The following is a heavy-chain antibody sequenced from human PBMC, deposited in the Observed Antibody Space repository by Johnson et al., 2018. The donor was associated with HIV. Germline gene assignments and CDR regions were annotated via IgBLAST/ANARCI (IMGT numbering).Heavy chain of an antibody. CDR1: GFTFSSYP. D-gene: IGHD6-19*01. V-gene: IGHV3-30*04. Sequence: QMLLVESGGGLVQPGGSLRLSCAASGFTFSSYPMHWVRQAPGKGLQWVAVISYDGSNKYFADSVKGRFTISRDNSKNTLYLHMSSLRAEDTALYYCARDSFIAVTLSDAFDIWGQGTVVTVSS. CDR2: ISYDGSNK. CDR3: ARDSFIAVTLSDAFDI. J-gene: IGHJ3*02.